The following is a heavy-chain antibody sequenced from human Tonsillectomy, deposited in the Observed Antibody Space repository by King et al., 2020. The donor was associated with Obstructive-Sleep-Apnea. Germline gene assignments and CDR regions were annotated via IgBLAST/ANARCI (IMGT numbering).Heavy chain of an antibody. Sequence: HVQLVESGGGVVQPGRSLRLSCAASGFTFSSYAMHWVRQAPGKGLEWVAVISYDGSNKYYADSVKGRFTISRDNSKNTLYLQMNSLRAEDTAVYYCARVEGSYYPPYYFDYWGQGTLVTVSS. CDR1: GFTFSSYA. J-gene: IGHJ4*02. V-gene: IGHV3-30*04. CDR2: ISYDGSNK. CDR3: ARVEGSYYPPYYFDY. D-gene: IGHD1-26*01.